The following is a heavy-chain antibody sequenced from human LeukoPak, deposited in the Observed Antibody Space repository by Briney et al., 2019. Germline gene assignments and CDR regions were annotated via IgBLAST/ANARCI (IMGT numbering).Heavy chain of an antibody. CDR2: IYYSGST. D-gene: IGHD6-19*01. Sequence: SETLSLTCTVSGVSISSYDWSWSRQPPGKGLEWIGYIYYSGSTNYNPSLKSRVTISVDTSKNQFSLKLSSVTAADTAVYYCAGGLGYSSGWYVEFDYWGQGTLVTVSS. J-gene: IGHJ4*02. CDR3: AGGLGYSSGWYVEFDY. V-gene: IGHV4-59*01. CDR1: GVSISSYD.